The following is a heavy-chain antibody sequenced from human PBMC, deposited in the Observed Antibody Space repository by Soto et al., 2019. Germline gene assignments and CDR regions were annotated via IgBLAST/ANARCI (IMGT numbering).Heavy chain of an antibody. V-gene: IGHV3-21*06. CDR2: IISTTNYI. Sequence: EVQLVESGGGLVKPGGSLRLSCAASGFTFTRYSMNWARQDPGKGLELVSSIISTTNYIYYGDSMKGRFTSSRDNAKNSLYLEMNSLRAEDTAVYYCARESEDLTSNFDYWGQGTLVTVSS. CDR1: GFTFTRYS. J-gene: IGHJ4*02. CDR3: ARESEDLTSNFDY.